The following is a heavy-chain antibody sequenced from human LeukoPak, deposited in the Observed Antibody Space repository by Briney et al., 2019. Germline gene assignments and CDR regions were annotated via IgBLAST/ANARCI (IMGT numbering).Heavy chain of an antibody. J-gene: IGHJ4*02. D-gene: IGHD6-13*01. CDR3: ARDGTAVGINYDY. Sequence: GGSLRLSCADSGFTFSSYEMNWVRQAPGKGLEWVSYISSSGSTIYYADSVKGRFTISRDNAKNSLYLQMNSLRAEDTAVYYCARDGTAVGINYDYWGQGTLVTVSS. CDR2: ISSSGSTI. CDR1: GFTFSSYE. V-gene: IGHV3-48*03.